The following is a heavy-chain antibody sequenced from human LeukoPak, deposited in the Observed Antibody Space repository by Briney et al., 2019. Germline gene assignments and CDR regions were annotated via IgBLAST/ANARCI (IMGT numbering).Heavy chain of an antibody. V-gene: IGHV1-69*04. D-gene: IGHD3-10*01. Sequence: GASVKVSCKASGGTFSSYAISWVRQAPGQGLEWMGRIIPILGIANYAQKFQGRVTITADKSTSTAYMELSSLRSEDTAVYYCAREYYGSGSYYTPPGRYGMDVWGQGTTVTVSS. CDR2: IIPILGIA. CDR1: GGTFSSYA. J-gene: IGHJ6*02. CDR3: AREYYGSGSYYTPPGRYGMDV.